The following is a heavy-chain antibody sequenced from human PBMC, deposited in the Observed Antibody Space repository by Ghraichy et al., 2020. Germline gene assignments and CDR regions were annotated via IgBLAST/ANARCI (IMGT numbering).Heavy chain of an antibody. V-gene: IGHV3-23*01. CDR2: ISGPATTT. J-gene: IGHJ4*02. CDR3: AKADRSGLGAFDH. Sequence: GGSLRLSCAASGFTFSSNAMNWVRQAPGKGLEWVSVISGPATTTYYADSVKGRFTISRDNSKNTLHLQMNNLRAEDTAIYYCAKADRSGLGAFDHWGQGTLVTVSS. CDR1: GFTFSSNA. D-gene: IGHD3-22*01.